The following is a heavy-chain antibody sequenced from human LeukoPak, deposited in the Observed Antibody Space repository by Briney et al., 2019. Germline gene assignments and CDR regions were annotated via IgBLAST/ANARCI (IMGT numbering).Heavy chain of an antibody. Sequence: GRSLRLSCAASGFTFSSYSMNWVRQAPGKGLEWVSSISSSSSYIYYAGSVKGRFTISRDNAKNSLYLQMNSLRAEDTAVYYCARPRYYDYVWGSYSYYYYGMDVWGQGTTVTVSS. CDR1: GFTFSSYS. V-gene: IGHV3-21*01. CDR2: ISSSSSYI. CDR3: ARPRYYDYVWGSYSYYYYGMDV. D-gene: IGHD3-16*01. J-gene: IGHJ6*02.